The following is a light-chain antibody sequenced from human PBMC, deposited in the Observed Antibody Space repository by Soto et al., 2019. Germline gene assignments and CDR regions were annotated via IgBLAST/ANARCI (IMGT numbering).Light chain of an antibody. Sequence: QPVLTQPPSASGTPGQRVTFSCSGSSSNIGTNAVNWYQQLPGTAPKLIIYTDNQRPSGVPDRFSGSKSGTSASLAISGLQSEDEADYYCAAWDASLSAVVFGGGPKVTVL. J-gene: IGLJ2*01. CDR1: SSNIGTNA. CDR3: AAWDASLSAVV. CDR2: TDN. V-gene: IGLV1-44*01.